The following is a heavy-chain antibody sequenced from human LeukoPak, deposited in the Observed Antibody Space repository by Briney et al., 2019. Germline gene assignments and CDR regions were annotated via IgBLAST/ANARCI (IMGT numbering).Heavy chain of an antibody. D-gene: IGHD1-26*01. CDR3: ARSYRLSHYFDT. V-gene: IGHV4-4*07. J-gene: IGHJ5*02. CDR2: IYARGSP. Sequence: SETLSLTCTVSGDSISDYYWGWIRQPAGKGLEWIGRIYARGSPNYNPSLKSRVTMSVDTSKNQCSLSLNSVTAADTAVYYCARSYRLSHYFDTWGQGTLVTVSS. CDR1: GDSISDYY.